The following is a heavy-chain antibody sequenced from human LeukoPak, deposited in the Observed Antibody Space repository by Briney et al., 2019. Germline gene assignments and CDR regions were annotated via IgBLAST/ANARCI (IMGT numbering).Heavy chain of an antibody. CDR2: IYTSGGT. J-gene: IGHJ4*02. CDR1: SDSISSYY. D-gene: IGHD6-6*01. V-gene: IGHV4-4*09. Sequence: SETLSLSCTVSSDSISSYYWSWIRQPPGKGLGWIGYIYTSGGTNYIPSLKGRVTISIDTSKNQFSLKLSSVTAADSAVYYCARLTRLSTSPDRYYLDYWGQGTLVTVSS. CDR3: ARLTRLSTSPDRYYLDY.